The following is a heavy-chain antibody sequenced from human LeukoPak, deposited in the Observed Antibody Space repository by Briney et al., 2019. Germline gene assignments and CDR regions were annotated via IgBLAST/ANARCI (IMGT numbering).Heavy chain of an antibody. J-gene: IGHJ2*01. D-gene: IGHD1-26*01. CDR1: GASISSIIYY. V-gene: IGHV4-39*07. Sequence: TSETLSLTCTVSGASISSIIYYWGWLRQPPGRGLERIGSIYYTGSTYYNPSLKIRVVMTLDMSENQFSLMLSSVTAADTAVYYCATTPVIVGATAHWYFDHWGRGSLVTVSS. CDR2: IYYTGST. CDR3: ATTPVIVGATAHWYFDH.